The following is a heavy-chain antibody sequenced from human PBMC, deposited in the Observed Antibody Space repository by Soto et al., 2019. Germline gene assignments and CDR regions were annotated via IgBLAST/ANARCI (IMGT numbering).Heavy chain of an antibody. V-gene: IGHV3-66*02. D-gene: IGHD1-1*01. CDR1: GFTVSNNY. CDR2: IYSGGGT. Sequence: GGSLRLSCAASGFTVSNNYMSWVRQAPGKGLEYVSVIYSGGGTYYADSVKGRFTISRDNSKNTLYLQMNSLRAEDTAVYYCWKDRRSGYYYYGMDVWGQGATVTVSS. CDR3: WKDRRSGYYYYGMDV. J-gene: IGHJ6*02.